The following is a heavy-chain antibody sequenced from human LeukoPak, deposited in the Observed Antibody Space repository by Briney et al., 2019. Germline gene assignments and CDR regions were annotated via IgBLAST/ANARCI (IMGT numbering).Heavy chain of an antibody. D-gene: IGHD3-22*01. V-gene: IGHV1-69-2*01. CDR3: ATEDYYDSSGYYDY. CDR1: GYTFTDYY. CDR2: VDPEDGET. Sequence: ASVKVSCKVSGYTFTDYYMHWVQQAPGKGLEWMGPVDPEDGETIYAEKFQGRVTITADTSTDTAYMELSSLRSEDTAVYYCATEDYYDSSGYYDYWGQGTLVTVSS. J-gene: IGHJ4*02.